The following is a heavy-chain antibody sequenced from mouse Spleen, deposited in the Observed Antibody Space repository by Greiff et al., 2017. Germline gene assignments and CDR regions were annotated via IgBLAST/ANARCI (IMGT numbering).Heavy chain of an antibody. J-gene: IGHJ2*01. CDR1: GYTFTSYW. V-gene: IGHV1S132*01. CDR3: ARGELGRDY. D-gene: IGHD4-1*01. Sequence: QVQLQQSGAELVKPGASVKLSCKTSGYTFTSYWIQWVKQRPGQGLGWIGEIFPGTGTTYYNEKFKGKATLTIDTSSSTAYMQLSSLTSEDSAVYFCARGELGRDYWGQGTTLTVSS. CDR2: IFPGTGTT.